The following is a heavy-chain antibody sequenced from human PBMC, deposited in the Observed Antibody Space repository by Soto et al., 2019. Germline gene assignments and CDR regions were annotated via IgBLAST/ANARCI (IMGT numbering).Heavy chain of an antibody. CDR3: ARGGAAALYYFDY. D-gene: IGHD2-15*01. Sequence: QAQLVESGGGVVQPGKSLRLSCAASGFTFRSYGMHWVRQVPGKGLEWVAVIWYDGSKEYYADSVKGRFTISRDNSRNTLYLQMNSLRDEDTGIYYCARGGAAALYYFDYWGQGALVTVSS. J-gene: IGHJ4*02. CDR2: IWYDGSKE. V-gene: IGHV3-33*01. CDR1: GFTFRSYG.